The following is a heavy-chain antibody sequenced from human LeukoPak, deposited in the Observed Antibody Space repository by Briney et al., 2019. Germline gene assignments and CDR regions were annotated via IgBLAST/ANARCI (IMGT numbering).Heavy chain of an antibody. V-gene: IGHV5-51*01. J-gene: IGHJ4*02. CDR1: GYSFTSYW. Sequence: GESLQISCKGSGYSFTSYWIGWVRQMPGKGLEWMGIIYPGDSDTRYRPSFQGQVTISADKSISTAYLQWSSLKASDTAMYYSARRSLVAATNWGQGTLVTVSS. D-gene: IGHD2-15*01. CDR3: ARRSLVAATN. CDR2: IYPGDSDT.